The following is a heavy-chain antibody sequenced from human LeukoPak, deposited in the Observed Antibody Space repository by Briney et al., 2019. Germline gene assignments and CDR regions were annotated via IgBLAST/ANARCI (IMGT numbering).Heavy chain of an antibody. V-gene: IGHV1-3*03. J-gene: IGHJ4*02. CDR3: ARETYYYGSGSYSFHY. CDR1: GYTFTSYA. D-gene: IGHD3-10*01. CDR2: MYAGNGNT. Sequence: ASVKVSCKASGYTFTSYAMHWVRQAPGQRLEWMGWMYAGNGNTKYSHEFQGRVTITRDTSASTAYMELGSLTSEDMAVYYCARETYYYGSGSYSFHYWGQGTLVTVSS.